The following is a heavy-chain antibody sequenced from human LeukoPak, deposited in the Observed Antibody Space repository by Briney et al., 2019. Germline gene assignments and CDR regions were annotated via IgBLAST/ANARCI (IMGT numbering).Heavy chain of an antibody. CDR3: ARHVAAGTVDY. Sequence: GGSLRLSCAASGFTFSDYYMSWARQAPGKGLEWVGNINDVGSDKYYVDSVNGRFTFSRDNFKNLLYLQMNNLRAEDTAVYYCARHVAAGTVDYWGQGTLVTVSS. CDR2: INDVGSDK. CDR1: GFTFSDYY. J-gene: IGHJ4*02. D-gene: IGHD6-13*01. V-gene: IGHV3-7*01.